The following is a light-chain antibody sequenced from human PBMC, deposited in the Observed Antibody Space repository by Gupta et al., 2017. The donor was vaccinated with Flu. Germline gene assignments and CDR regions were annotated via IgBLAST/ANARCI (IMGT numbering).Light chain of an antibody. J-gene: IGKJ2*01. CDR2: DVS. V-gene: IGKV1-39*01. CDR1: QSINSL. Sequence: PPSLSASVGDRVTVTCRASQSINSLLNWYQQTPGKAPKLLIYDVSTLQSGVPSRFSGSGSGTDFSLTISRLQPEDFATYYCQQSYTTPYTFGQGTKLDIK. CDR3: QQSYTTPYT.